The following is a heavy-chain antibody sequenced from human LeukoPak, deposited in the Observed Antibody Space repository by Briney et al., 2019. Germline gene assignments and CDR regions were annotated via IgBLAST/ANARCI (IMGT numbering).Heavy chain of an antibody. CDR2: IYHSGST. V-gene: IGHV4-38-2*02. CDR3: ARDLRGSDAFDI. J-gene: IGHJ3*02. CDR1: GYSISSGYY. Sequence: MTSETLSLTCTVSGYSISSGYYWGWIWQPPGKGLEWIGSIYHSGSTYYNPSLKSRVTISVDTSKNQFSLKLSSVTAADTAVYYCARDLRGSDAFDIWGQGTMVTVS.